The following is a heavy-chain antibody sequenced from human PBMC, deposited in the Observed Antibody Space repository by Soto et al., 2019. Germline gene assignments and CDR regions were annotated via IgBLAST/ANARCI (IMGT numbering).Heavy chain of an antibody. CDR2: ITSGGRT. V-gene: IGHV3-23*01. J-gene: IGHJ4*02. CDR1: GFTFSSYG. Sequence: GGSLRLSCAASGFTFSSYGMSWVRQAPGKGLEWVSSITSGGRTYYADSVKGRFTISRDNSKNTVYLQMNSLRVEDTAVYYCAKEIGYCGGDCYGNFDYWGQGTLVTVSS. CDR3: AKEIGYCGGDCYGNFDY. D-gene: IGHD2-21*02.